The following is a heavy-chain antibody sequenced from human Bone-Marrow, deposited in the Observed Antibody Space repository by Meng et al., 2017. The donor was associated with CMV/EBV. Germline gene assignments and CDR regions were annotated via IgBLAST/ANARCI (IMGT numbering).Heavy chain of an antibody. Sequence: SETLSLTCAVYGGSFSGYYWSWIRQPPGKGLEWIGEINHSGSTNYNPSLKSRVTISVDTSKNQFSLKLSSVTAADTAVYYCARERGKFGAQPPSYWGQGTLVTVSS. CDR2: INHSGST. D-gene: IGHD3-10*01. CDR1: GGSFSGYY. CDR3: ARERGKFGAQPPSY. J-gene: IGHJ4*02. V-gene: IGHV4-34*01.